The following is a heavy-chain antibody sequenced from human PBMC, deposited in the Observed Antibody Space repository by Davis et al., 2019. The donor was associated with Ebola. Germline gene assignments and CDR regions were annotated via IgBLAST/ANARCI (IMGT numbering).Heavy chain of an antibody. CDR3: ARRYFDLFDLFYYYGMDV. CDR2: MNPNSGNT. CDR1: GYTFTSYG. D-gene: IGHD3-9*01. V-gene: IGHV1-8*02. J-gene: IGHJ6*04. Sequence: AASVKVSCKASGYTFTSYGINWVRQATGQGLEWMGWMNPNSGNTGYAQKFQGRVTMTRNTSISTAYMELSSLRSEDTAVYYCARRYFDLFDLFYYYGMDVWGKGTTVTVSS.